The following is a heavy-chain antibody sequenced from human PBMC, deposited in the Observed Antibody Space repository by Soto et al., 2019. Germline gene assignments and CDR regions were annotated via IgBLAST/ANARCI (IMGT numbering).Heavy chain of an antibody. CDR3: ARDAEVGATVRGWFDP. CDR1: Y. Sequence: YWSWIRQPPGKGLEWIGYIYYSGSTNYNPSLKSQVTISVDTSKNQFSLKLSSVTAADTAVYYCARDAEVGATVRGWFDPWGQGTLVTVSS. V-gene: IGHV4-59*01. D-gene: IGHD1-26*01. J-gene: IGHJ5*02. CDR2: IYYSGST.